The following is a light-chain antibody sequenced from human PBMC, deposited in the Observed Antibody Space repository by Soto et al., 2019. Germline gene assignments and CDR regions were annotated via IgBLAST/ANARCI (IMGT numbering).Light chain of an antibody. CDR1: GGSIANNY. CDR3: QCYDSSNRL. J-gene: IGLJ3*02. CDR2: EDN. Sequence: NFMLTQPHSVSESPGKTVTISCTGSGGSIANNYVQWYQQRPGSAPTTVIYEDNQRPSGFPDRFSGSIDRSSNSASLTISGLKTEDEAEYYCQCYDSSNRLFGGGTKLPVL. V-gene: IGLV6-57*02.